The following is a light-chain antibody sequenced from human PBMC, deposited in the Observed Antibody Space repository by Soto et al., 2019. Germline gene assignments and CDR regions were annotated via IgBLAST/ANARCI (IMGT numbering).Light chain of an antibody. CDR1: SSNIGSNY. V-gene: IGLV1-44*01. CDR3: AAWNDNPNGPGYV. J-gene: IGLJ1*01. CDR2: SDD. Sequence: QSVLTQPPSASGTPGQRVTISCSGSSSNIGSNYVNWYQHLPGTAPKLLIYSDDQRPSGVPDRFSGSKSGTSASLAISELQSEDEADYFCAAWNDNPNGPGYVFGTGTKVTVL.